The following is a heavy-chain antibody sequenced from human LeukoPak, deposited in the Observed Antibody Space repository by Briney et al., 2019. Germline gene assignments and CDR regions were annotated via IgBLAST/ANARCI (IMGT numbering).Heavy chain of an antibody. CDR1: GFTLSSYW. CDR3: ARGSGAFDY. CDR2: IKQDGSEK. D-gene: IGHD3-3*01. V-gene: IGHV3-7*04. J-gene: IGHJ4*02. Sequence: PGGSLRLSCAASGFTLSSYWMSWVRQAPGNGLEWVANIKQDGSEKYYVDSVKGRFTISRDNAKNSLYLQMNSLRAEDTAVYYCARGSGAFDYWGQGTLVTVSS.